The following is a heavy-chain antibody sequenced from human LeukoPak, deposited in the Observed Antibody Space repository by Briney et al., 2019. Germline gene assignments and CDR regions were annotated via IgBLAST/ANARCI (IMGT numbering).Heavy chain of an antibody. CDR1: GFTFSSYE. Sequence: GGSLRLSCAASGFTFSSYEMNWVRQAPGKGLAWVSYISSSCSTIYYADSVKGRFTISRDNAKNSLYLQMNSPRAEDTAVYYCAELGITMIGGVWGKGTTVTISS. CDR3: AELGITMIGGV. J-gene: IGHJ6*04. V-gene: IGHV3-48*03. CDR2: ISSSCSTI. D-gene: IGHD3-10*02.